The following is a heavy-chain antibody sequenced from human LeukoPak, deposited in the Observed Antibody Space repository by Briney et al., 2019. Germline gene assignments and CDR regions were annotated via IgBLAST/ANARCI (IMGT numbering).Heavy chain of an antibody. D-gene: IGHD6-13*01. V-gene: IGHV4-59*11. CDR1: GGSISSHY. CDR3: ARGVYIAAGLYGY. Sequence: PSETLSLTCTVSGGSISSHYWSWIRQPPGKGLEWIGYIYYSGTTNDNPSLKSRVTISVDTSKNQFSLKLSSVTAADTAVYYCARGVYIAAGLYGYWGQGTLVTVSS. J-gene: IGHJ4*02. CDR2: IYYSGTT.